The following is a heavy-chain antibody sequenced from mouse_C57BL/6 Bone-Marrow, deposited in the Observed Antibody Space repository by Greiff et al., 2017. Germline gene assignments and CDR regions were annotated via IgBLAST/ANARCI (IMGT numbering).Heavy chain of an antibody. D-gene: IGHD2-12*01. CDR1: GYTFTDYN. Sequence: VQLQQSGPELVKPGASVKMSCKASGYTFTDYNMHWVKQSHGKSLEWIGYINPNNGGTSYNQKFKGKATLTVNKSSSTAYRELRSLASEDSAVYYCASYYSPCQGFAYWGQGTLVTVSA. J-gene: IGHJ3*01. CDR2: INPNNGGT. CDR3: ASYYSPCQGFAY. V-gene: IGHV1-22*01.